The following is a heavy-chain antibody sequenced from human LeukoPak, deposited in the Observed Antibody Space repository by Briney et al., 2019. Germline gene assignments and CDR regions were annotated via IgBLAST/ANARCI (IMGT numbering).Heavy chain of an antibody. CDR2: IRRKGNDYAT. CDR3: ARLGGSPPYFDY. D-gene: IGHD3-16*01. J-gene: IGHJ4*02. V-gene: IGHV3-73*01. Sequence: GGSLRLSCAASGFSFSGSAIHWVRQASGKGQEWVGHIRRKGNDYATAYTASVKGRFTISRDDSKNTAFLQMDSLKTEDTAVYFCARLGGSPPYFDYWGQGTLVTVSS. CDR1: GFSFSGSA.